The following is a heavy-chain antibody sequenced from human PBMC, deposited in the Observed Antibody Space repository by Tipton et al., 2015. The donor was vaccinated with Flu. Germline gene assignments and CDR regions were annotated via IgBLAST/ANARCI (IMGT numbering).Heavy chain of an antibody. Sequence: QLVQSGGGVVQPGRSLRLSCAASGFTFSSYAMHWVRQAPGKGLEWVASIWYDGSNKYYADSVKGRFTISRDNSKNTLYLQMNSLRAEDTAVYYCARGYDILTDGGGYFDYWGQGTLVTVSS. J-gene: IGHJ4*02. CDR1: GFTFSSYA. CDR2: IWYDGSNK. CDR3: ARGYDILTDGGGYFDY. V-gene: IGHV3-33*01. D-gene: IGHD3-9*01.